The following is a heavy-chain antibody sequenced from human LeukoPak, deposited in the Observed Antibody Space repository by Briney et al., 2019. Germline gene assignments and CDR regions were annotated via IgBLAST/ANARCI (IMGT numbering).Heavy chain of an antibody. D-gene: IGHD3-10*01. V-gene: IGHV4-59*01. CDR1: GGSISSYY. J-gene: IGHJ4*02. CDR3: AREVGGEPSYFDY. CDR2: IYCSGST. Sequence: SETLSLTCTVSGGSISSYYWSWIRQPPGKGLEWIGYIYCSGSTNYNPSLKSRVTISVDTSKNQFSLKLSSVTAADTAVYYCAREVGGEPSYFDYWGQGTLVTVSS.